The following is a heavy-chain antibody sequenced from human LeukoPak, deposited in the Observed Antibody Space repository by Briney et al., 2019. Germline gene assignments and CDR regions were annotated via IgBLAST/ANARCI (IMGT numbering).Heavy chain of an antibody. V-gene: IGHV4-39*01. CDR1: GDSISSSNYY. D-gene: IGHD4-23*01. CDR2: IYYSGST. J-gene: IGHJ4*02. CDR3: ARAVGTSRNFFDY. Sequence: SKTLSLTCTVSGDSISSSNYYWGWIRQPPGKGLEWIASIYYSGSTYYNPSLKSRVTISVDMSKNQFSLRLSSVTAADTAVYYCARAVGTSRNFFDYWGQGTLVTVSS.